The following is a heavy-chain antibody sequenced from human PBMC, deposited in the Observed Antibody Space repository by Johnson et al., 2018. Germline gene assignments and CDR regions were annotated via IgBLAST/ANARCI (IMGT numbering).Heavy chain of an antibody. J-gene: IGHJ1*01. Sequence: VQLVQSGGVVVQPGGSLRLSCAASGFTFDDYTMHWVRQAPGKGLEWVSLISWDGGSTYYADSVKGRFTISRDNSKNSLYLQMNSLITEDTALYFCAKDSSHAEFFHHWGQGTLVTVSA. V-gene: IGHV3-43*01. CDR2: ISWDGGST. CDR3: AKDSSHAEFFHH. CDR1: GFTFDDYT.